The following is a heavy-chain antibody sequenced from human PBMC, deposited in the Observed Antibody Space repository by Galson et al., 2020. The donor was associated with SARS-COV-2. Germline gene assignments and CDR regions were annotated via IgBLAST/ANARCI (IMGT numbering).Heavy chain of an antibody. CDR1: GFRFTDYD. V-gene: IGHV3-48*03. CDR3: ARDGGASYYYGMDV. J-gene: IGHJ6*02. Sequence: GGSLRLSCAASGFRFTDYDMNWVRQAPGKGPEWVSFISRGGSPIYYADPVKGRFTISRDDAKKLVFLQMNSLRVEDTALYYCARDGGASYYYGMDVWGQGTKVSVSS. CDR2: ISRGGSPI.